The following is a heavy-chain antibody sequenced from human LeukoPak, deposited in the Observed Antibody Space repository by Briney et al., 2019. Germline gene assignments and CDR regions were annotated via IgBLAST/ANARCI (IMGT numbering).Heavy chain of an antibody. D-gene: IGHD3-22*01. CDR2: ISYDGSNK. V-gene: IGHV3-30-3*02. CDR3: AKDKDYYDSSGNFGNPTVFDY. J-gene: IGHJ4*02. Sequence: GRSLRLSCAASGFTFSSYALHWVRQAPGKGLEWVAVISYDGSNKCYADSVKGQFTISRDNSKNTLYLQVNSLRAEDTAVYYCAKDKDYYDSSGNFGNPTVFDYWGQGTLVTVSS. CDR1: GFTFSSYA.